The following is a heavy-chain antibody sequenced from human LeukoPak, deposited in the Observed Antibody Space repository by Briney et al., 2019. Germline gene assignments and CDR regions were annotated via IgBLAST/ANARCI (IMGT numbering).Heavy chain of an antibody. CDR2: ISGGGGST. D-gene: IGHD3-22*01. V-gene: IGHV3-23*01. CDR1: GFTFSSYA. J-gene: IGHJ4*02. CDR3: AKDLNYYDSSGYYAY. Sequence: PGGSLRLSCAASGFTFSSYAMSWVRQAPGKGLEWVSAISGGGGSTYYADSVKGRFTISRDNSKNTLYLQMNSLRAEDTAVYYCAKDLNYYDSSGYYAYWGQGTLVTVSS.